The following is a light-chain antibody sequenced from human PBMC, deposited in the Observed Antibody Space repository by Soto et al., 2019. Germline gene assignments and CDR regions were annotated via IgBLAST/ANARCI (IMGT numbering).Light chain of an antibody. J-gene: IGKJ5*01. V-gene: IGKV1-39*01. CDR1: QSISPF. Sequence: DSHLTQSPPSLSASVGDRVTITCRASQSISPFLDWYQCKPGKLPKLLIYKLSNLRGGVSSRFSRRVSQTDFTLTIHRLQPDHFAMYLCQHTSRDLTTFCQVTRRDIQ. CDR3: QHTSRDLTT. CDR2: KLS.